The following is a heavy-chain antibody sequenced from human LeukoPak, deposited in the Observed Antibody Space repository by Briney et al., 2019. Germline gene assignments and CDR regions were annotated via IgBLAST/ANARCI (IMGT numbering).Heavy chain of an antibody. V-gene: IGHV4-34*01. CDR1: GGSFSGYY. CDR3: ARGPLSPISGVVIIYYGMDV. D-gene: IGHD3-3*01. Sequence: PSETLSLTCAVYGGSFSGYYWSWLRQPPKKRLEWIGEINHSGSTSYNASLKSRVTISADMSKNQFSLKLNSVTAADTAVYYCARGPLSPISGVVIIYYGMDVWGQGTTVTVSS. CDR2: INHSGST. J-gene: IGHJ6*02.